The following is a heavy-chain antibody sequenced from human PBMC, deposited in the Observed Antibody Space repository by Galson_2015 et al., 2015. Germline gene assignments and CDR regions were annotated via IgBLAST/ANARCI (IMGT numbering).Heavy chain of an antibody. CDR2: ISTYNGNT. CDR1: GYTFTSYG. Sequence: SVKVSCKASGYTFTSYGFNWVRQAPGQGLEWMGWISTYNGNTNYAQKLQDRVTMTTDTSTSTAYMELRSLRSDDTAVYYCARELRGSYYGDNWGQGTLVTASS. V-gene: IGHV1-18*04. J-gene: IGHJ4*02. CDR3: ARELRGSYYGDN. D-gene: IGHD1-26*01.